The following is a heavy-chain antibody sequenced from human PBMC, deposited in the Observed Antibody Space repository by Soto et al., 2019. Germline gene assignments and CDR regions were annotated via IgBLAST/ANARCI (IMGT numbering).Heavy chain of an antibody. CDR1: GGSVSGGVYY. V-gene: IGHV4-30-4*01. CDR2: SYHTGNT. CDR3: ARLNYCGGDCGSFDS. Sequence: SETLSLTFTVSGGSVSGGVYYWTWIRQPPGKGLEWIGCSYHTGNTYYNASLESRAAISVDTSNNQFSLKLSSVTAADTAVYYCARLNYCGGDCGSFDSWGQGTLVTVSS. J-gene: IGHJ4*02. D-gene: IGHD2-21*02.